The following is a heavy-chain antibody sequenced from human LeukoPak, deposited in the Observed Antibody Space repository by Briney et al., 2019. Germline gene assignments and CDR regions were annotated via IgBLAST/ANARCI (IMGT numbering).Heavy chain of an antibody. CDR1: GYIFTNHY. CDR3: ARDYYGSGSLENWFDP. CDR2: IIPIFGTA. D-gene: IGHD3-10*01. V-gene: IGHV1-69*13. J-gene: IGHJ5*02. Sequence: SVKVSCKASGYIFTNHYMHWVRQAPGQGLEWMGGIIPIFGTANYAQKFQGRVTITADESTSTAYMELSSLRSDDTAVYYCARDYYGSGSLENWFDPWGQGTLVTVSS.